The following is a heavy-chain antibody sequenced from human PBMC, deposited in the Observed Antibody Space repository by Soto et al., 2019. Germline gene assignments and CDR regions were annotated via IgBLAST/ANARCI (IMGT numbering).Heavy chain of an antibody. V-gene: IGHV3-23*01. J-gene: IGHJ4*02. CDR2: VSGSGGST. D-gene: IGHD3-22*01. CDR1: GFTFSNYA. CDR3: ARARYDSSGYYLDD. Sequence: PGGSLRLSCGASGFTFSNYAMSWVRQAPGKGLEWVSAVSGSGGSTHYADSVKDRFIISRDISKNTLYLQMNSLRAEDTAVYYWARARYDSSGYYLDDWGQGALVTVSS.